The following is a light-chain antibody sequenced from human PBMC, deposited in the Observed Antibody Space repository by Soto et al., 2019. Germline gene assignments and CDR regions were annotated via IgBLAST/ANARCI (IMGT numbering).Light chain of an antibody. V-gene: IGLV2-14*01. Sequence: QSVLTQPASVSGSPGQSITISCTGNSSDVGDYNYVSWYQQHPGKAPKLMIYDVSNRPSGVSNRFSGSKSGNTASLTISGLQAEDEADYYCSSYTSSSTCGFVTGTKVTVL. CDR2: DVS. CDR1: SSDVGDYNY. J-gene: IGLJ1*01. CDR3: SSYTSSSTCG.